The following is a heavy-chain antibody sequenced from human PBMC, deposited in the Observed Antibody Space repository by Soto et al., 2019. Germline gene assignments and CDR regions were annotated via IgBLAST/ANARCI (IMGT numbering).Heavy chain of an antibody. V-gene: IGHV1-18*01. CDR1: GYTFTSYG. CDR2: ISAYNGNT. CDR3: VRDVDTAMVFAVLPGGS. D-gene: IGHD5-18*01. J-gene: IGHJ4*02. Sequence: QVQLVQSGAEVKKPGASVKVSCKASGYTFTSYGISWVRQAPGQGLEWMGWISAYNGNTNYAQKLQGRVTMTTDTSTSTAYMELRSLRSDDTAVYYCVRDVDTAMVFAVLPGGSWGQGTLVTVSS.